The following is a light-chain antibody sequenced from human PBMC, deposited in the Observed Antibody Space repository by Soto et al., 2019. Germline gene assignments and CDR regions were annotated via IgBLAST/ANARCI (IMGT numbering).Light chain of an antibody. CDR2: DAS. CDR3: QQYNNWPWT. CDR1: QSVSSN. J-gene: IGKJ1*01. Sequence: IVLTQSPGSLSLSPGERATLSCRASQSVSSNLAWYQQKPGQAPRLLIYDASNRATGIPARFSGSGSATEFTLTISSLQSEDFAVYYCQQYNNWPWTFGQGTK. V-gene: IGKV3D-15*01.